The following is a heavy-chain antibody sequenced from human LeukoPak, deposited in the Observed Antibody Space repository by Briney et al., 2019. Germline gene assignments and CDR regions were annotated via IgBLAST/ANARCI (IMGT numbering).Heavy chain of an antibody. J-gene: IGHJ4*02. V-gene: IGHV3-7*05. CDR2: IKKDGGEK. D-gene: IGHD2-2*01. Sequence: GGSLRLSCAASGFTFSRYWTRWVRQAPGKGLEWVANIKKDGGEKYYVDSVKGRFTISRDNAKNSLYLKMNSLRAEDTAVYYCARDATAPSFDYWGQGTLVTVSS. CDR1: GFTFSRYW. CDR3: ARDATAPSFDY.